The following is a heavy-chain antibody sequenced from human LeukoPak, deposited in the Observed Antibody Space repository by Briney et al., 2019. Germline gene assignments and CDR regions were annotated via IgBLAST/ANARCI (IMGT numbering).Heavy chain of an antibody. CDR3: ARGSGRDNWFDP. V-gene: IGHV4-31*03. Sequence: PSETLSLTCTVSGGSISSGGYYWSWIRQHPGKGLEWIGYIYYSGSTYYNPSLKSRVTISVDTSKNQFSLKLSSVTAADTAVYYCARGSGRDNWFDPWGQGTLVTVSS. CDR2: IYYSGST. D-gene: IGHD3-3*01. J-gene: IGHJ5*02. CDR1: GGSISSGGYY.